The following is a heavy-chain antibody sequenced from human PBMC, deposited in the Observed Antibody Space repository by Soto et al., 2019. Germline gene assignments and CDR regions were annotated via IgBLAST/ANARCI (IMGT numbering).Heavy chain of an antibody. J-gene: IGHJ6*02. Sequence: ASVKVSCKASGYTFTSYAMHWVRQAPGQRLEWMGWINAGNGNTKYSQKFQGRVTITRDTSASTAYMELSSLRSEDTAVYYCARTDIVVVPNYVMDVWGQGTTVTVSS. CDR2: INAGNGNT. V-gene: IGHV1-3*01. D-gene: IGHD2-2*01. CDR3: ARTDIVVVPNYVMDV. CDR1: GYTFTSYA.